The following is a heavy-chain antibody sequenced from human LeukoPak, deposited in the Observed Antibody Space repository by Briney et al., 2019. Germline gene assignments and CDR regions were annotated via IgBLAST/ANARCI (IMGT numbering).Heavy chain of an antibody. J-gene: IGHJ6*02. D-gene: IGHD3-9*01. Sequence: SVKVSCKASGGTFSSYAISWVRQAPGQGLEWMGGIIPIFGTANYAQKFQGRVTITADESTSTAYMELSSLRSEDTAVYYCARDPAPGYDIPGSQYYYYYGMDVWGQGTTVTVSS. CDR2: IIPIFGTA. V-gene: IGHV1-69*13. CDR3: ARDPAPGYDIPGSQYYYYYGMDV. CDR1: GGTFSSYA.